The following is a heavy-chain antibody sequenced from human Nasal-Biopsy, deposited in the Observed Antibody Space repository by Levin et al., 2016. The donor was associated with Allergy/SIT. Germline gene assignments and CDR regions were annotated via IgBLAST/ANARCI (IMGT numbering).Heavy chain of an antibody. CDR2: SWFDGGGE. J-gene: IGHJ3*02. Sequence: GESLKISCAGSGFTLNYLSNFGMHWVRQAPGRGLEWVAVSWFDGGGEDYAASVKGRFTVSRDISKNTLFLEMNSLRVEDTAIYYCAREMHSSGYVRDALDIWGQGTLVSVS. CDR1: GFTLNYLSNFG. V-gene: IGHV3-33*01. D-gene: IGHD3-22*01. CDR3: AREMHSSGYVRDALDI.